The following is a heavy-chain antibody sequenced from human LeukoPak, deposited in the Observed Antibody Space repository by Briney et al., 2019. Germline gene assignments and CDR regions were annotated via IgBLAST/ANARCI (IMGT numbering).Heavy chain of an antibody. Sequence: GGSLRLSCAASGFTFSSYAMHWVRQAPGKGLEWVAVISYDGSNTYYADSVKGRFTISRDNSKNTLYLQMNSLRAEATAVYYGARDFGSSSDYWGQGTLVTVSS. CDR1: GFTFSSYA. CDR3: ARDFGSSSDY. CDR2: ISYDGSNT. J-gene: IGHJ4*02. D-gene: IGHD6-6*01. V-gene: IGHV3-30*01.